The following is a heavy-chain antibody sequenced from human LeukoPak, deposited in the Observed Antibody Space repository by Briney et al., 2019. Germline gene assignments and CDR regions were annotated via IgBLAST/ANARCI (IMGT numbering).Heavy chain of an antibody. V-gene: IGHV4-39*07. D-gene: IGHD2-15*01. CDR3: ARETPDIVVVVAAFDY. CDR2: IYYSGST. Sequence: SETLSLTCTVSGGSISSSSYYWGWIRQPPGKGLEWIGIIYYSGSTYYNPSLKSRVTISVDTSKNQFSLKLSSVTAADTAVYYCARETPDIVVVVAAFDYWGQGTLVTVSS. J-gene: IGHJ4*02. CDR1: GGSISSSSYY.